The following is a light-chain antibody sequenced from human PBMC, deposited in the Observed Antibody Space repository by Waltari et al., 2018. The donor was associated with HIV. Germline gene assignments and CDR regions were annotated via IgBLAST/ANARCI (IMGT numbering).Light chain of an antibody. CDR3: STFTSPATYV. J-gene: IGLJ1*01. CDR2: AVT. Sequence: QPALTPRPPVSGSPGPSVAIPCSTNNTDFEHNRVSWYQQSPGKATQPLSYAVTTRPSGVPNRLSGAKSANTASLTLSGLQAEDEADYYCSTFTSPATYVFGPGTKVTVL. V-gene: IGLV2-18*02. CDR1: NTDFEHNR.